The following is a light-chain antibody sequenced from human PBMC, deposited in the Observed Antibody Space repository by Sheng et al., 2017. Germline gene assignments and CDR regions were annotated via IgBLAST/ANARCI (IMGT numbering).Light chain of an antibody. V-gene: IGKV1-33*01. CDR3: QQYEDLPPFK. CDR1: QDITKN. Sequence: DIQMTQSPSSLSASVGDRVTITCQASQDITKNLNWYQQKPGKAPKLLVYEASNLGTGVPSRFSGGGSGTDFSLTISSLQPEDIATYYCQQYEDLPPFKFGPGTKVDFK. J-gene: IGKJ3*01. CDR2: EAS.